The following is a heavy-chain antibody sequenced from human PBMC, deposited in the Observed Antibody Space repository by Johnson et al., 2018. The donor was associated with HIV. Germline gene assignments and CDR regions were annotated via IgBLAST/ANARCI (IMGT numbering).Heavy chain of an antibody. J-gene: IGHJ3*02. D-gene: IGHD2-21*01. CDR1: GFTISNYG. Sequence: QVQLVESGGGVVQPGRSLRLSCVASGFTISNYGMHWVRQAPGKGLEWVAVMWYDGSTKYYADSVKGRFIISRDNSKNTLLLQMNSLRAEDTAVYYCTTDGMWWRTAFDIWGQGTMVTVSS. CDR2: MWYDGSTK. V-gene: IGHV3-33*01. CDR3: TTDGMWWRTAFDI.